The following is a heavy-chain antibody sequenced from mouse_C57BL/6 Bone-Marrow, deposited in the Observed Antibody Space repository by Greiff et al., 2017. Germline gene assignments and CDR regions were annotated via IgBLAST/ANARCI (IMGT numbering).Heavy chain of an antibody. CDR1: GYTFTSYC. V-gene: IGHV1-69*01. J-gene: IGHJ3*01. CDR2: IDPSDSYT. Sequence: QVQLQQPGAELVMPGASVKLSCKASGYTFTSYCMHWVKQRPGQGLEWIGEIDPSDSYTNYNQKFKGKSTLTVDKSSSTADMQLSSLTSEDSAVYYCARGGSSYWFAYWGQGTLVTVSA. D-gene: IGHD1-1*01. CDR3: ARGGSSYWFAY.